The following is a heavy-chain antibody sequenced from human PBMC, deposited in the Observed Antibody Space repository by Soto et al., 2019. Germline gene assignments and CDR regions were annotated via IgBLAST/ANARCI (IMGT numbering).Heavy chain of an antibody. CDR1: GFTFSNYA. V-gene: IGHV3-23*01. J-gene: IGHJ6*02. D-gene: IGHD2-2*01. CDR3: ARYIPGVRYYGMDV. CDR2: IGESGTPT. Sequence: PGGSLRLSCTASGFTFSNYAMSWVRQAPGKGLEWVSLIGESGTPTYYADSVKGRFTISRDNSGNTLFLEMYSLRAEDTAVYYCARYIPGVRYYGMDVWGQATTVTVSS.